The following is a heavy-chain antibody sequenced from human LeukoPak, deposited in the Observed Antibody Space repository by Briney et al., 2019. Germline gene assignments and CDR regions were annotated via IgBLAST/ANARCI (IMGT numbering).Heavy chain of an antibody. J-gene: IGHJ4*02. CDR3: ARVAQYYYDSSGYPDY. V-gene: IGHV4-39*07. CDR2: IYYSGST. D-gene: IGHD3-22*01. CDR1: GFTFSSYS. Sequence: GSLRLSCAASGFTFSSYSMNWVRQPPGKGLEWIGSIYYSGSTYYNPSLKSRVTISVDTSKNQFSLKLSSVTAADTAVYYCARVAQYYYDSSGYPDYWGQGTLVTVSS.